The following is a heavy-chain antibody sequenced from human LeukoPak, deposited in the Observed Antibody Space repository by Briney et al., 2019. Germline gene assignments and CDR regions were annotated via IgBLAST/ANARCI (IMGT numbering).Heavy chain of an antibody. D-gene: IGHD3-22*01. Sequence: PGGSLRLSCAASGFTVSSNYMSWVRQAPGKGLEWVSVIYSGGSTYYADSVKGRFTISRGNAKNTLYLQMNSLRAEDTAVYYCTRGRYDSSGYPYFDYWGQGTLVTVSS. CDR1: GFTVSSNY. V-gene: IGHV3-53*01. CDR2: IYSGGST. CDR3: TRGRYDSSGYPYFDY. J-gene: IGHJ4*02.